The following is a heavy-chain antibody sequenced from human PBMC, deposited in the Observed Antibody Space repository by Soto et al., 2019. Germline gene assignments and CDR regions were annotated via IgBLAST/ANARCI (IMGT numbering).Heavy chain of an antibody. J-gene: IGHJ2*01. CDR2: INPSGGST. Sequence: ASVKVSCKASGYTFTSYYMHWVRQAPGQGLEWMGIINPSGGSTSYAQKFQGRVTMTRDASTSTVYMELSSLRSEDTAVYYCARYSGYDPGEWYFDLWGRGTLVTVS. V-gene: IGHV1-46*03. CDR1: GYTFTSYY. D-gene: IGHD5-12*01. CDR3: ARYSGYDPGEWYFDL.